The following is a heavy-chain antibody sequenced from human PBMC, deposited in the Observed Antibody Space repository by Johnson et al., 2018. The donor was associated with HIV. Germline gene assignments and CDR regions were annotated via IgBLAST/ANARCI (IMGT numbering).Heavy chain of an antibody. Sequence: VQLVESGGGLVQPGGSLKLSCAASGLTFSDSALHWVRQAPEKGLEWVGRIKSKTDGGTTDYAAPVQGRFTISRDDSKNTLYLQMNSLKTEDTAVYYCTTEAYSSSSAAFDIWGQGTMVTVSS. CDR2: IKSKTDGGTT. D-gene: IGHD6-6*01. V-gene: IGHV3-15*01. CDR1: GLTFSDSA. CDR3: TTEAYSSSSAAFDI. J-gene: IGHJ3*02.